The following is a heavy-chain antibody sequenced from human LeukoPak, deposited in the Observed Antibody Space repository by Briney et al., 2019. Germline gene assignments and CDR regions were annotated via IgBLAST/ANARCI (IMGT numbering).Heavy chain of an antibody. V-gene: IGHV1-46*01. Sequence: ASVKVSCKASGYTFTSYGISWVRQAPGQGLEWMGIINPSGGSTSYAQKFQGRVTMTRDTSTSTVYMGLSSLRSEDTAVYYCARDGKLKRGYSYGSFDYWGQGTLVTVSS. CDR1: GYTFTSYG. CDR2: INPSGGST. J-gene: IGHJ4*02. CDR3: ARDGKLKRGYSYGSFDY. D-gene: IGHD5-18*01.